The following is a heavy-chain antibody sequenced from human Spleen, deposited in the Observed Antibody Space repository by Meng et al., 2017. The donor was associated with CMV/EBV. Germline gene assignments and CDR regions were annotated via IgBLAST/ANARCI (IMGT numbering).Heavy chain of an antibody. CDR2: INPNSGGT. CDR3: ARVGYDSTGYRDY. Sequence: KASGYTFDDDYMHWVRQAPGQGLEWMGWINPNSGGTNSAQKFQGRVTMTRDTSISTAYMELSRLTWDDTAVYYCARVGYDSTGYRDYWGQGTLVTVSS. D-gene: IGHD3-22*01. CDR1: GYTFDDDY. J-gene: IGHJ4*02. V-gene: IGHV1-2*02.